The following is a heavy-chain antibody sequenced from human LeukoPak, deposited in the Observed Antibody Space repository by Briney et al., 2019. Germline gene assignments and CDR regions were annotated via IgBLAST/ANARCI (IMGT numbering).Heavy chain of an antibody. CDR1: GFTFSSYA. V-gene: IGHV4-34*01. Sequence: LRLSCAASGFTFSSYAMHWVRQPPGKGLEWIGEINHSGSTNYNPSLKSRVTISVDTSKNQFSLKLSSVTAADTAVYYCARGCVHYYDSSGYYFDYWGQGTLVTVSS. J-gene: IGHJ4*02. CDR2: INHSGST. CDR3: ARGCVHYYDSSGYYFDY. D-gene: IGHD3-22*01.